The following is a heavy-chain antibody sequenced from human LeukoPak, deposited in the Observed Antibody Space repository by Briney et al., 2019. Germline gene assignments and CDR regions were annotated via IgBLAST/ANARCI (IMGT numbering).Heavy chain of an antibody. D-gene: IGHD3-10*01. Sequence: KSSETLSLTCTVSGGSISSSSYYWGWIRQPPGKGLEWIGSIYYSGSTYYNPSLKSRVTISVDTSKNQFSLKLSSVTAADTAVYYCASLGDYYGSGSYYINDAFDIWGQGTMVTVSS. J-gene: IGHJ3*02. CDR1: GGSISSSSYY. CDR2: IYYSGST. V-gene: IGHV4-39*01. CDR3: ASLGDYYGSGSYYINDAFDI.